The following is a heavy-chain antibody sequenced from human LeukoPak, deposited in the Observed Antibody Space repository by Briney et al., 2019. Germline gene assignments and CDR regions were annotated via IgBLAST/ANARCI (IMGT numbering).Heavy chain of an antibody. CDR1: GYTFTSYD. CDR3: ARDRFILGYCSSTSCYEYFQH. D-gene: IGHD2-2*01. J-gene: IGHJ1*01. V-gene: IGHV1-8*01. CDR2: MNPNSGNT. Sequence: GASVKVSCKASGYTFTSYDINWVRQATGQGLEWMGWMNPNSGNTGYAQKFQGRVTMTRNTSISTAYMELSSLRSEDTAVYYCARDRFILGYCSSTSCYEYFQHWGQGTLVTVSS.